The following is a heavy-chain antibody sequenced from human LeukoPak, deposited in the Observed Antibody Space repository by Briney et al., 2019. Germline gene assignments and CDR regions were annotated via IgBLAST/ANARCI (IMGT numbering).Heavy chain of an antibody. CDR1: GFTFSSYA. V-gene: IGHV3-23*01. CDR2: ISGSGGST. CDR3: ARRRDRKTGADY. D-gene: IGHD1-14*01. Sequence: GGSLRLSCAASGFTFSSYAMSWVRQAPGKGLEWVSAISGSGGSTYDADSVKGRFTISRDNSKNTLYLQMNSLRVEDTAVYYCARRRDRKTGADYWGQGTLVTVSS. J-gene: IGHJ4*02.